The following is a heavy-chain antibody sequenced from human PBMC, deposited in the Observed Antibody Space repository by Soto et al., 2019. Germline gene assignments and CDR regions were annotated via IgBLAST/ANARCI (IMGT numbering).Heavy chain of an antibody. D-gene: IGHD1-26*01. CDR3: ARGGAGGSYSDY. J-gene: IGHJ4*02. Sequence: QVQLVQSGAEVKKPGSSVKVSCKASGGTFSSYAISWVRQAPGQGLEWMGGIIPIFGTANYAQKFQGRVTIXAXAPTSTAYMELSSLRSEDTAVYYCARGGAGGSYSDYGGQGTLVTVSS. V-gene: IGHV1-69*12. CDR2: IIPIFGTA. CDR1: GGTFSSYA.